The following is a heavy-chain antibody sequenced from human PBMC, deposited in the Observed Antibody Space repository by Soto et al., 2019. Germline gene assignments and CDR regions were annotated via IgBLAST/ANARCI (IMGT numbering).Heavy chain of an antibody. CDR2: IYYRGNA. J-gene: IGHJ4*02. D-gene: IGHD3-9*01. Sequence: SETLSLTCSVSDDSINSDKYYWGWIRQPPGKGLEWIGSIYYRGNAYYNPSLQTRVTISLDKSRSQFSLKLNSVTAADSAVYFCARLEGLAKISYYFDFWGPGALVTVSS. CDR1: DDSINSDKYY. V-gene: IGHV4-39*01. CDR3: ARLEGLAKISYYFDF.